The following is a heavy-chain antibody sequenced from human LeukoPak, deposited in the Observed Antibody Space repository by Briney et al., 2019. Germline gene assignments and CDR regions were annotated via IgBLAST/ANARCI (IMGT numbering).Heavy chain of an antibody. CDR2: CGTSGDT. D-gene: IGHD6-13*01. CDR3: AQKTPGTHPFDY. V-gene: IGHV3-23*01. Sequence: PGGSLRLSCAASGFTFSSYAMNCVRQAPGKGLEWVSACGTSGDTYYADSVRGRFTISRDNAKNTVYLQMSSLRAEDTAVYYCAQKTPGTHPFDYWGQGTLVTVSS. CDR1: GFTFSSYA. J-gene: IGHJ4*02.